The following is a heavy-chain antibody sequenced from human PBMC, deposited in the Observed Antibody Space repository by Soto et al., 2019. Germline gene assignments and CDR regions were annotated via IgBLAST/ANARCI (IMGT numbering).Heavy chain of an antibody. CDR2: INHSGST. Sequence: QVQLQQWGAGLLKPSETLSLTCAVYGGSFSGYYWSWIRQPPGKGLEWIGEINHSGSTNYNPSLKSRVTISVDTSKNQFSLKLSSVTAADTAVYYCARGRSREQWLVRRWNWFDPWGQGTLVTVSS. J-gene: IGHJ5*02. CDR1: GGSFSGYY. D-gene: IGHD6-19*01. CDR3: ARGRSREQWLVRRWNWFDP. V-gene: IGHV4-34*01.